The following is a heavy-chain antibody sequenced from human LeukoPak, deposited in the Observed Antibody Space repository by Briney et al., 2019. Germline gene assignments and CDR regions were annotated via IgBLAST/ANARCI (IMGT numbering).Heavy chain of an antibody. CDR3: ARDAYTAMVVQYYYGMDV. CDR2: IKQDGSEK. J-gene: IGHJ6*02. Sequence: GSLRLSCAASGFTFSSYWMSWVRQAQGKGLEWVANIKQDGSEKYYVDSVKGRFTISRDNAKNSLYLQMNSLRAEDTAVYYCARDAYTAMVVQYYYGMDVWGQGTTVTVSS. D-gene: IGHD5-18*01. V-gene: IGHV3-7*01. CDR1: GFTFSSYW.